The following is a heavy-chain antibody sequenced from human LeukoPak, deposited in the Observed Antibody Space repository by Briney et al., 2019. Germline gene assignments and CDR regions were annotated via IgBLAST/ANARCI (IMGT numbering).Heavy chain of an antibody. Sequence: ASVEVSCKASGYTFIGYYIHWVRQAPGQGLEWMGWINPNSGDTNYVQKFQGRVTMTRDTSISTAYMELSRLRSDDTAVYYCARDLKGVAPTSAYWGQGTLVTVSS. CDR2: INPNSGDT. J-gene: IGHJ4*02. D-gene: IGHD3-3*01. CDR3: ARDLKGVAPTSAY. CDR1: GYTFIGYY. V-gene: IGHV1-2*02.